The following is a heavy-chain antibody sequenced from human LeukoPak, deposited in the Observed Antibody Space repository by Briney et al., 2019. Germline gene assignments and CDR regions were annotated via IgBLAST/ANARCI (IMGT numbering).Heavy chain of an antibody. CDR1: GFTFSSYS. D-gene: IGHD2-15*01. CDR3: AKSHCSDGSCRIDS. Sequence: GGSLRLSCAASGFTFSSYSMNWVRQAPGKGLEWVSSISSSSSYIYYADSVKGRFTISRDNSKNTLYVQMNSLRPEDTAVYYCAKSHCSDGSCRIDSWGRGTLVTVSS. J-gene: IGHJ4*02. V-gene: IGHV3-21*01. CDR2: ISSSSSYI.